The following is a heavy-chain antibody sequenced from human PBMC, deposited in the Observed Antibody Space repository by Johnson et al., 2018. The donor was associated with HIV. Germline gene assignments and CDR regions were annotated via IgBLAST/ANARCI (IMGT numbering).Heavy chain of an antibody. CDR1: GFTFSSYA. J-gene: IGHJ3*01. V-gene: IGHV3-30*04. CDR3: AKEYSSSSRDLAN. Sequence: QVQLVEYGGGVVQPGRSLRLSCAASGFTFSSYAMHWVRQAPGKGLEWVAVISYDGSNKYYADSVKGRFTISRDNSKNTLYLQMNSLRAEDTAVYYCAKEYSSSSRDLANWGQGTMVTVSS. CDR2: ISYDGSNK. D-gene: IGHD6-6*01.